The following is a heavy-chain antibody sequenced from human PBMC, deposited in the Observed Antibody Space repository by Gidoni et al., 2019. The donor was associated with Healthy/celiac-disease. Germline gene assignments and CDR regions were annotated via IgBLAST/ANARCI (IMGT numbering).Heavy chain of an antibody. Sequence: QVQLQQWAAGLLKPSETLFLTCAVYGGSFSGYYWSWIRQHPGKGLEWIGEFNHSGSTNYNPSLKSRVTISVDTSKNQFSLKLSSVTAADTAVYYCARGPYGDYIRKGFNYWGQGTLVTVSS. J-gene: IGHJ4*02. CDR2: FNHSGST. V-gene: IGHV4-34*01. D-gene: IGHD4-17*01. CDR3: ARGPYGDYIRKGFNY. CDR1: GGSFSGYY.